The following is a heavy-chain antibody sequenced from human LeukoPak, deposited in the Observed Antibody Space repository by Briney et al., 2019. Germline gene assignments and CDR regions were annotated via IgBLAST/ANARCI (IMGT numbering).Heavy chain of an antibody. CDR3: ARDVAGSGSH. J-gene: IGHJ4*02. CDR2: IDEHGSTT. D-gene: IGHD3-10*01. CDR1: GFTFSRYW. V-gene: IGHV3-74*01. Sequence: GGSLRLSCAASGFTFSRYWMHWVRQAPGEGLVWVSRIDEHGSTTDYVDSVEGRFTIYRDNAKNTLYLQMNSLRVEDTAVYCARDVAGSGSHWGQGTLVTVSS.